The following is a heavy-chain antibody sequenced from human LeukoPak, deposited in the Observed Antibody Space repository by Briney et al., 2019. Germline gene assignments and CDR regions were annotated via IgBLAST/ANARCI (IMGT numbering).Heavy chain of an antibody. Sequence: EASVKVSCKASGYSFADYYMHWARQAPGQGLEWMGWIKPNSGGTRSAQKFQGRVTMTRDTSISTAYMELSSLRYDDTAVYYCATNILVRDIINWFDPWGQGTLVTVSS. CDR2: IKPNSGGT. CDR1: GYSFADYY. D-gene: IGHD3-10*01. V-gene: IGHV1-2*02. CDR3: ATNILVRDIINWFDP. J-gene: IGHJ5*02.